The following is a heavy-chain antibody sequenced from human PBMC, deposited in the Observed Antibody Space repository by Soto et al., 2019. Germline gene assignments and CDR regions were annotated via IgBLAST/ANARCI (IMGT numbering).Heavy chain of an antibody. Sequence: QVQLVESGGDVVKPGGSLRLSCAASGFTFSRYYMTWVRQAPGEGLEWISYISSAGDYTDYADSVKGRFTISRDNTRDSLFLQMNTLRVEDTALYYCVRANWNVDYWGRGTRVTVSS. CDR1: GFTFSRYY. CDR2: ISSAGDYT. CDR3: VRANWNVDY. D-gene: IGHD1-1*01. J-gene: IGHJ4*02. V-gene: IGHV3-11*06.